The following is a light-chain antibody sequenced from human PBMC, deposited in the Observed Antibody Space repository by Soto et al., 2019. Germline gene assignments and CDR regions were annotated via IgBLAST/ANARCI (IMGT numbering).Light chain of an antibody. V-gene: IGLV2-11*01. CDR2: DVS. CDR3: CSYAGSPYV. Sequence: QSALTQPRSVSGSPGQSVTISCTGTSSDVGCYNYVSWYQHHPGKAPKLMIYDVSTRPSGVPDRFSGSKSGTTASLTISGLQAEDEADYYCCSYAGSPYVFGTGTKVTVL. CDR1: SSDVGCYNY. J-gene: IGLJ1*01.